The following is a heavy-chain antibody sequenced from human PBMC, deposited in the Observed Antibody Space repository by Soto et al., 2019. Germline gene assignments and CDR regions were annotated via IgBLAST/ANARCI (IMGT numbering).Heavy chain of an antibody. V-gene: IGHV4-38-2*02. CDR2: IFHGGST. D-gene: IGHD1-7*01. CDR3: ARDRLTATTYWFDP. CDR1: GYSISSGYY. Sequence: PSETLSLTCVVSGYSISSGYYWGWIRQPPGKGLEWIGSIFHGGSTYYNPSLKSRVTISVDTSKNQFSLNLRSVTAADTALYYCARDRLTATTYWFDPWGQGTLVTVSS. J-gene: IGHJ5*02.